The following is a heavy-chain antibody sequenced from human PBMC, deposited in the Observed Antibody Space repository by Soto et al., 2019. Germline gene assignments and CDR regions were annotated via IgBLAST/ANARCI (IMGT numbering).Heavy chain of an antibody. CDR3: ARHTLVREIRDLCWFDP. V-gene: IGHV4-59*08. D-gene: IGHD3-10*01. J-gene: IGHJ5*02. CDR2: IYCSGFT. CDR1: GGSMISYY. Sequence: PSETLSLTCTVSGGSMISYYWSWIRQPPGRGLEWIGCIYCSGFTYDNLSLQSRASISVDMSKNQFYLQLSSVTAADTAVYYCARHTLVREIRDLCWFDPWGPGVLVTVSS.